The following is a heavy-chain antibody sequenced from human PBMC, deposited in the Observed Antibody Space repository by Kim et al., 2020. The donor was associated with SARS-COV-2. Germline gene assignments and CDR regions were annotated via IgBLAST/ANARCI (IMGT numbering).Heavy chain of an antibody. CDR1: GFTFSSYA. Sequence: GGSLRLSCAASGFTFSSYAMSWVRQAPGKGLEWVSVIYSGGSSTYYADSVKGRFTISRDNSKNTLYLQMNSLRAEDTAVYYCAKDMVRGVIDYYYGMDVWGQGTTVTVSS. V-gene: IGHV3-23*03. D-gene: IGHD3-10*01. J-gene: IGHJ6*02. CDR2: IYSGGSST. CDR3: AKDMVRGVIDYYYGMDV.